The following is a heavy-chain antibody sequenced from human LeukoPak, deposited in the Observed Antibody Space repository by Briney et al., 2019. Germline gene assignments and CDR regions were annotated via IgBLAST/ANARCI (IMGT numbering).Heavy chain of an antibody. V-gene: IGHV3-21*01. J-gene: IGHJ6*03. CDR2: ISGSSSYI. Sequence: GGSLRLSCAASGFTFSSYSMNWVRQAPGKGLEWVSSISGSSSYIYYADSVKGRFTISRDNAKNSLYLQMNSLRAEDTAVYYCARFPKSGQRYYYYMDVWGKGTTVTVSS. CDR1: GFTFSSYS. D-gene: IGHD2-8*02. CDR3: ARFPKSGQRYYYYMDV.